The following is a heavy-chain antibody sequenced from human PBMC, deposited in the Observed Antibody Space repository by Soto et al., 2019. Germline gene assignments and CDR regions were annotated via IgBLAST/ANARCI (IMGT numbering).Heavy chain of an antibody. CDR1: ADTFNSYS. Sequence: QVQLVQSGAEVKKPGSSVKVSCKASADTFNSYSLSWLRQAPGQRLEWMGGITPVFGTADYALSFEDRLTITADDSTSTVYMELRSLSSDDTAVYYCARSLEGTTVTNWFDPWGQGALVTVSS. J-gene: IGHJ5*02. D-gene: IGHD4-17*01. V-gene: IGHV1-69*01. CDR2: ITPVFGTA. CDR3: ARSLEGTTVTNWFDP.